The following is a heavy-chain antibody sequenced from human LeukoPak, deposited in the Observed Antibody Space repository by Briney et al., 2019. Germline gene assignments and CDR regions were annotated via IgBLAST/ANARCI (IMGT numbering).Heavy chain of an antibody. CDR3: AREVAIGRAAMEGLLH. V-gene: IGHV7-4-1*02. D-gene: IGHD5-18*01. CDR2: INTNTGNP. CDR1: GYTFTTYA. J-gene: IGHJ4*02. Sequence: ASEKVSCKASGYTFTTYAMNWVRQAPGQGLEWMGWINTNTGNPAYAQGFTGRFVFSLDTSVSTAYLQISSLKADDTAVYYCAREVAIGRAAMEGLLHWGQGTLVTVSS.